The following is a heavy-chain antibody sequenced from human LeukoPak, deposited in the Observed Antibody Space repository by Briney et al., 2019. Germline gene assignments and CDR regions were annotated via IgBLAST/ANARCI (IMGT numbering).Heavy chain of an antibody. CDR3: ARPKDSNWETLHH. Sequence: SVKVSCKASGGTFSGYSIAWVRQAPGQGLEWMGGIIPNFRTSNYAQKFQGRVTFSTDESAGTGYLELSGLRSEDTAVYYCARPKDSNWETLHHWGQGTLSPFRQ. D-gene: IGHD4-11*01. CDR2: IIPNFRTS. CDR1: GGTFSGYS. V-gene: IGHV1-69*05. J-gene: IGHJ1*01.